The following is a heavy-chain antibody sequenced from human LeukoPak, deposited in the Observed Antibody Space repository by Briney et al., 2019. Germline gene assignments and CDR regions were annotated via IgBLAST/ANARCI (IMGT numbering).Heavy chain of an antibody. CDR2: IYSSGST. V-gene: IGHV4-4*08. CDR1: GGSISGYY. J-gene: IGHJ3*02. CDR3: ARDRDPSYDFWSGYYRSDAFDI. D-gene: IGHD3-3*01. Sequence: SETLSLTCSVSGGSISGYYWSWIRQPPGKGLEWIAYIYSSGSTTFNPSLKSRVTISVDTSKNQFSLNLTSVTAADTAVYYCARDRDPSYDFWSGYYRSDAFDIWGQGTMVTVSS.